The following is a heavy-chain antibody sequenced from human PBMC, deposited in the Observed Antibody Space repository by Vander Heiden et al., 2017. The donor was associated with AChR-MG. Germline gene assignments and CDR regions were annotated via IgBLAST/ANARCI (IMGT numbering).Heavy chain of an antibody. CDR2: ISVDGNIK. CDR3: ARMPDAMDV. D-gene: IGHD2-2*01. Sequence: QVQLVESGGGGVQSGRSLRLSCAAAGFTFTSYAMHWVRQAAGKGLEWVAVISVDGNIKYYADSVKGRFTISRDISQNTLYLQMNSLTTEDTAVYYCARMPDAMDVWGKGTTVTVSS. J-gene: IGHJ6*03. V-gene: IGHV3-30-3*01. CDR1: GFTFTSYA.